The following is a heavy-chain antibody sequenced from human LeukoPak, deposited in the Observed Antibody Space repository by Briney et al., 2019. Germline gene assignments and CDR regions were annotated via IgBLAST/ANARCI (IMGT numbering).Heavy chain of an antibody. D-gene: IGHD3-10*01. V-gene: IGHV1-2*02. CDR3: ARARRVGNGEYPDY. CDR1: GYTFTGYY. Sequence: ASVTVSCKASGYTFTGYYMHWVRKTPGQGLEWMGWINPNTGDTNYGRKFQGRVTMTRDTSINTAYMELRNLRSDDTAVYYCARARRVGNGEYPDYWGQGTLFTVSS. CDR2: INPNTGDT. J-gene: IGHJ4*02.